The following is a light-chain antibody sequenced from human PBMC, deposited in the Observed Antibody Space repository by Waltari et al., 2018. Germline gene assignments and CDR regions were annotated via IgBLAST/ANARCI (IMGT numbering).Light chain of an antibody. CDR2: DVY. V-gene: IGKV3-11*01. Sequence: EIVLTQSPATLSLSPGDPGTLSCRASQDISTDLAWYQHRPGQPPRLLVYDVYNRAAGIPPRFSGSGSGTDFTLTISSLEPEDLAVYFCQQRSLWPRTFGPGTKVEI. J-gene: IGKJ1*01. CDR3: QQRSLWPRT. CDR1: QDISTD.